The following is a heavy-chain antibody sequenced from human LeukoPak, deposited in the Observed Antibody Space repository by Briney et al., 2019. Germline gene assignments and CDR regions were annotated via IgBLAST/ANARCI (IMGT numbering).Heavy chain of an antibody. CDR3: AKDTYYLDI. CDR2: IWYDGSNK. Sequence: GGSLSLSCAASGFTFSSYGMPWVRQAPGKGLEWVAVIWYDGSNKYYADSVKGRFTISRDNSKNTLYLQMNSLRAEDTAVYYCAKDTYYLDIWGQGTMVTVSS. V-gene: IGHV3-33*06. J-gene: IGHJ3*02. CDR1: GFTFSSYG. D-gene: IGHD2-8*01.